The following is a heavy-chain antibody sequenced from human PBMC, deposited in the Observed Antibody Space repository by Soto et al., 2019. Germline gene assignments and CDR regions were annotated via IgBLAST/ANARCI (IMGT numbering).Heavy chain of an antibody. CDR3: ARDAAYNDFWGGVMELYSYNIDV. CDR2: ISAHNGDT. CDR1: GYNFANYG. V-gene: IGHV1-18*01. D-gene: IGHD3-3*01. J-gene: IGHJ6*02. Sequence: QVQLVQSEAEVKKPGASLKVSCRASGYNFANYGISWVRQAPGQGLEWMGWISAHNGDTHYAQKGQGRVTMTADTCTSTAYIEMWSLRSDDTAVYYCARDAAYNDFWGGVMELYSYNIDVWGQGTTVTV.